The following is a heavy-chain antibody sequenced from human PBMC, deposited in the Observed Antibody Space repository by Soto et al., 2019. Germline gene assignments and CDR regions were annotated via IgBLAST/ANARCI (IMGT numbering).Heavy chain of an antibody. J-gene: IGHJ4*02. CDR1: GFTFSSYS. CDR2: ISSSSSYI. V-gene: IGHV3-21*01. CDR3: ARAQYCSSTSCYAAIPYVGY. D-gene: IGHD2-2*01. Sequence: GGPLRLSCAASGFTFSSYSMNWVRQAPGKGLEWVSSISSSSSYIYYADSVKGRFTISRDNAKNSLYLQMNSLRAEDTAVYYCARAQYCSSTSCYAAIPYVGYWGQGTLVTVSS.